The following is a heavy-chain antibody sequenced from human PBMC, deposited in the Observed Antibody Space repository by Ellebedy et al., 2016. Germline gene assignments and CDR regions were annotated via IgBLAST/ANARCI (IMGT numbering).Heavy chain of an antibody. V-gene: IGHV3-23*01. CDR2: ISASGGNT. CDR1: GFTFSSYG. J-gene: IGHJ3*02. Sequence: GESLKISXAASGFTFSSYGMSWVRQAPGKGLEWVSGISASGGNTYYADSVKGRFTISRDNAKNSLYLQMNSLRDEDTAVYYCARDKSSSWYWVAFDIWGQGTMVTVSS. D-gene: IGHD6-13*01. CDR3: ARDKSSSWYWVAFDI.